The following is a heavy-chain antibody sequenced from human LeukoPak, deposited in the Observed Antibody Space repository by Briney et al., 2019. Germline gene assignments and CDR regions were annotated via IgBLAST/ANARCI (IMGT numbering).Heavy chain of an antibody. CDR2: INSDGSST. CDR3: ARGDPYYYDSSGYYYGFDY. J-gene: IGHJ4*02. V-gene: IGHV3-74*01. CDR1: GFTFSSYW. D-gene: IGHD3-22*01. Sequence: GGSLRLXCAASGFTFSSYWMHWVRQAPGKGLVWVSRINSDGSSTSYADSVKGRFTISRDNAKNTLYLQMNSLRAEDTAVYYCARGDPYYYDSSGYYYGFDYWGQGTLVTVSS.